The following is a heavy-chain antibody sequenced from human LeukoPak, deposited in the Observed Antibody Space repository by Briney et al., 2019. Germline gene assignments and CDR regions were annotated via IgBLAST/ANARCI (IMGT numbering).Heavy chain of an antibody. CDR1: GYTFTSYG. V-gene: IGHV1-18*01. CDR3: ARERVSGSYYESSPRWPLDY. D-gene: IGHD1-26*01. J-gene: IGHJ4*02. CDR2: ISAYNGNT. Sequence: GASVKVSCKASGYTFTSYGISWVRQAPGQGLEWMGWISAYNGNTNYAQKLQGRVTMTTDTSTSTAYMELRSLRSDDTAVYYCARERVSGSYYESSPRWPLDYWGQGTLVTVSS.